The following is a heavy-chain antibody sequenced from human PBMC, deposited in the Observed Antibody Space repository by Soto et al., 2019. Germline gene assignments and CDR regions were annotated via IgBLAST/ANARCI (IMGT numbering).Heavy chain of an antibody. Sequence: QVQLVQSGAEVKKPGASVKVSCKDSGYTFTSDDINWVRQATGQGLEWMGWMNPNSGNTGYAQKFRGRVTMTRNTSISTDYMELSSLRSEDTAVYYCARRGATHYYYYMDVWGKGTTVTVSS. D-gene: IGHD5-12*01. CDR3: ARRGATHYYYYMDV. CDR2: MNPNSGNT. CDR1: GYTFTSDD. V-gene: IGHV1-8*01. J-gene: IGHJ6*03.